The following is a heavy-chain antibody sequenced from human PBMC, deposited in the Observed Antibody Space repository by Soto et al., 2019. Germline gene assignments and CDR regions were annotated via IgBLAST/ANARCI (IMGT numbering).Heavy chain of an antibody. D-gene: IGHD4-17*01. Sequence: SETLSLTCTVSGGSISSGDYYWSWIRQPPGKGLEWIGYIYYSGSTYYNPSLKSRVTISVDTSKNQFSLKLSSVTAADTAVYYCARDWGRLRWVNWFDPWGQGTLVTVSS. CDR1: GGSISSGDYY. CDR3: ARDWGRLRWVNWFDP. CDR2: IYYSGST. V-gene: IGHV4-30-4*01. J-gene: IGHJ5*02.